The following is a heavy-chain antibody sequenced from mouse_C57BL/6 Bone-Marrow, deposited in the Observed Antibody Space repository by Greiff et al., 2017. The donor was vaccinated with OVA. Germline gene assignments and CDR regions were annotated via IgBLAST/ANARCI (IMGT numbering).Heavy chain of an antibody. V-gene: IGHV1-5*01. CDR3: TSGYDRFAY. CDR1: GYTFTSYW. Sequence: VQLQQSGTVLARPGASVKMSCKTSGYTFTSYWMHWVKQRPGQGLEWIGAIYPGNSDTSYNQKFQGKAKMTAVTSASTAYMELSSLTNEDSAVYYCTSGYDRFAYWGQGTLVTVSA. J-gene: IGHJ3*01. D-gene: IGHD2-2*01. CDR2: IYPGNSDT.